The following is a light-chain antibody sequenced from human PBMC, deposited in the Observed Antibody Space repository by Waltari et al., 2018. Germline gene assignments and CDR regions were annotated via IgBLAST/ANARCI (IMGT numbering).Light chain of an antibody. J-gene: IGKJ1*01. V-gene: IGKV3-20*01. CDR2: AAS. CDR3: QMYVRLPVT. CDR1: ESISKY. Sequence: DIVLTQSPGTLSLSPGERATLSCRASESISKYLAWYQQRPGQAPRLLIYAASNRATGVPDRFSGSGSGTDFGLTISRLEPEDFAVYYCQMYVRLPVTFGQGTKVEIK.